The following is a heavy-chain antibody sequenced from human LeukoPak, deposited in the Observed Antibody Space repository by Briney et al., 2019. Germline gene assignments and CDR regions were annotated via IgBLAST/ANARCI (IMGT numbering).Heavy chain of an antibody. CDR3: ARNDYTQNRGYCVDY. CDR1: GFTLSSYS. D-gene: IGHD4-11*01. CDR2: ISSDNTYI. Sequence: GGSLRLSCAASGFTLSSYSMNWVRQAPGKGLEWVSSISSDNTYIYYSDSVKGRFTISRDNSKSSLYLQMNDLRAEDTAVYYCARNDYTQNRGYCVDYWGQGTLATVSS. J-gene: IGHJ4*02. V-gene: IGHV3-21*01.